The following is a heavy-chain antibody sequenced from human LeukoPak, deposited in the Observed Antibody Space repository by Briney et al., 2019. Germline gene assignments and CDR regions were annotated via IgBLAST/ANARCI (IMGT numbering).Heavy chain of an antibody. CDR2: INPNSCCT. Sequence: ASVKVSCKASGYTFTGYYMHWVRQAPGQGLEWMGWINPNSCCTNYAQKVQGRATMTRDTSISTAYMELSRLRSDDTAVYYCARDPWSDNWFDPWGQGTLVTVSS. V-gene: IGHV1-2*02. J-gene: IGHJ5*02. CDR3: ARDPWSDNWFDP. CDR1: GYTFTGYY.